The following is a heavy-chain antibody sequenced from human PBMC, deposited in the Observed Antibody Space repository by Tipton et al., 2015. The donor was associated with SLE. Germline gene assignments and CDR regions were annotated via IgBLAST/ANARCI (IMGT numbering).Heavy chain of an antibody. D-gene: IGHD3-10*01. V-gene: IGHV3-23*01. Sequence: SLRLSCVASGFTFSSYAMSWVRQAPGRGLEWVSAISGSGGSTYYADSVKGRFTISRDNSKNTLYLQMNSLRAEDTAVYYCAKDTSGGGLYYYYYYMDVWGKGTTVTVSS. CDR2: ISGSGGST. J-gene: IGHJ6*03. CDR1: GFTFSSYA. CDR3: AKDTSGGGLYYYYYYMDV.